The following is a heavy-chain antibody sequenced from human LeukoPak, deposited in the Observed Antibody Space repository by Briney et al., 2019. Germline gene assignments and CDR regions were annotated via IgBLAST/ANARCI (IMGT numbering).Heavy chain of an antibody. V-gene: IGHV3-9*01. CDR1: GFTFDDYA. Sequence: GRSLRLSCAASGFTFDDYAMHWVRQVPGKGLEWVSGISWNSGSIDYADSVKGRFTISRDNAKNSLHLQMDSLRTEDTAFYYCAKGSCSSTSCHFDYWGERTLVTVSS. J-gene: IGHJ4*02. CDR3: AKGSCSSTSCHFDY. CDR2: ISWNSGSI. D-gene: IGHD2-2*01.